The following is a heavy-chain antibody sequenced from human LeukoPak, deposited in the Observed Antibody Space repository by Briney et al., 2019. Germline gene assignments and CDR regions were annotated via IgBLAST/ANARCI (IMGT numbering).Heavy chain of an antibody. D-gene: IGHD2-21*01. CDR1: GYTFCDYD. V-gene: IGHV1-8*01. CDR3: ARVVMKAFYYYYMDV. CDR2: MNPTSGDT. J-gene: IGHJ6*03. Sequence: ASVKVSCKASGYTFCDYDVNWVRQAPGQGLEWMGWMNPTSGDTGYAQKLQGRVTMTRSMSKNTAYMELSRLRSEDTAVYFCARVVMKAFYYYYMDVWGKGTTIIISS.